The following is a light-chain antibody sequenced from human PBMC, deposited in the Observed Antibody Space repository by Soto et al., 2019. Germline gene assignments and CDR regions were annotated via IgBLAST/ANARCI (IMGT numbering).Light chain of an antibody. CDR2: GVS. CDR1: QSVSSIY. V-gene: IGKV3-20*01. CDR3: QQYDTSPPT. Sequence: PGERATLSCRASQSVSSIYFAWYQQKPGQAPRLLIYGVSSRATGIPDRFSGSGSGTDFTLTIIRLEPEDSARYSCQQYDTSPPTFGQGTKVDIK. J-gene: IGKJ1*01.